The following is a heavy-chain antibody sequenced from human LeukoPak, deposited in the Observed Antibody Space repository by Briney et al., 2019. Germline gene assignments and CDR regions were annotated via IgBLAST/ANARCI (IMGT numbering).Heavy chain of an antibody. CDR3: ARDGPAYYDSSGYSDY. CDR2: ICYAADKK. CDR1: AFTFSDSG. V-gene: IGHV3-33*04. D-gene: IGHD3-22*01. J-gene: IGHJ4*02. Sequence: GGSLRLSCAVSAFTFSDSGTHWVRPAPGIGLAWVAVICYAADKKYYADSVKGRFTISRYNAKNSLYLQMNSLSAEDTAIYYCARDGPAYYDSSGYSDYWGQGTLVTVSS.